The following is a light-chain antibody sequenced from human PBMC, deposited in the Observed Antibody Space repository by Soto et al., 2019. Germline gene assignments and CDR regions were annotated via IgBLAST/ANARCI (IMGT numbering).Light chain of an antibody. CDR2: GAS. Sequence: EIVMTQSPATLSVSPGERATLSCRASQSVSRNLAWYQQKPGRAPRLLIYGASTRATGIPARFSGSGSGTEFTLTISSLQSEDFAVYYCQQYNNWPFPSWTFGQGTKVEIK. CDR1: QSVSRN. CDR3: QQYNNWPFPSWT. J-gene: IGKJ1*01. V-gene: IGKV3-15*01.